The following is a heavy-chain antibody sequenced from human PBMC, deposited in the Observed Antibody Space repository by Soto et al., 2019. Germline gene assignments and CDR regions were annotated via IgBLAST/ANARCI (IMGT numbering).Heavy chain of an antibody. Sequence: GGSLRLSCVGSGITFSSFAMSWVRQAPGEGLEWVSWISGSGGSTYDADPVKGRFIISRDNSKSTLYLQMNSLRPEDTAIYYCVKWRSPRGYWGQGTLVTV. CDR2: ISGSGGST. J-gene: IGHJ4*02. CDR1: GITFSSFA. CDR3: VKWRSPRGY. D-gene: IGHD3-3*01. V-gene: IGHV3-23*01.